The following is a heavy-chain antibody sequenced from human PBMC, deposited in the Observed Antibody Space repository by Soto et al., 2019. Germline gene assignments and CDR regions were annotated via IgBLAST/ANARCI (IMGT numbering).Heavy chain of an antibody. CDR2: IIPILGIA. CDR1: GGTFSSYT. CDR3: ARDRGYSGYDLPSAY. D-gene: IGHD5-12*01. Sequence: SVKVSCKASGGTFSSYTISWVRQAPGQGLEWMGRIIPILGIANYAQKFQGRVTITADKSTSTAYMELSSLRSEDTAVYYCARDRGYSGYDLPSAYWGQGTLVTVSS. J-gene: IGHJ4*02. V-gene: IGHV1-69*04.